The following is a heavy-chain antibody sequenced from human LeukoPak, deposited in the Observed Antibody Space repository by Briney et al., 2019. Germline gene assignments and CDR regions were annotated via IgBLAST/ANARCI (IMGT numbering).Heavy chain of an antibody. V-gene: IGHV3-30*18. J-gene: IGHJ4*02. CDR2: ISYDGSNK. CDR3: AKDPFPSGWYFEPSYFDC. Sequence: QPGRSLRLSCAASGFTFSSYGMHWVRQAPGKGLEWVAVISYDGSNKYYADSVKGRFTISRDNSKNTLYLQMNSLRAEDTAVYYCAKDPFPSGWYFEPSYFDCWGQGTLVTVSS. CDR1: GFTFSSYG. D-gene: IGHD6-19*01.